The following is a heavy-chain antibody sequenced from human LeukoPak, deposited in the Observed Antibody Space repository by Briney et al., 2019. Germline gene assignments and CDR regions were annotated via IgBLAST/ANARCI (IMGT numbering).Heavy chain of an antibody. V-gene: IGHV1-69*01. Sequence: SVKVSCKASGGTFSSYAISWVRQAPGQGLEWMGGIIPIFGTANYAQKFQGRVTITADESTSTAYMELSSLRSEDTAVYYCASIRNMVRGVITHDYSGQGTLVTVSS. CDR1: GGTFSSYA. D-gene: IGHD3-10*01. CDR3: ASIRNMVRGVITHDY. J-gene: IGHJ4*02. CDR2: IIPIFGTA.